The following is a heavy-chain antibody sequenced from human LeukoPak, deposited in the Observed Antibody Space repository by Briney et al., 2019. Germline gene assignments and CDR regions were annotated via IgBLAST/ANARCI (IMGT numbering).Heavy chain of an antibody. D-gene: IGHD3-9*01. CDR1: GYSLRRGHY. Sequence: SETLSLTCTVSGYSLRRGHYWGWIRQPPGKGLEGFGNIFHSENAYYNPSLKSRVTISVDTSKNQFSLQLSSVTAADTAVYYCARGYFDWLPLSFDYWGQGTLVTVSS. J-gene: IGHJ4*02. CDR2: IFHSENA. CDR3: ARGYFDWLPLSFDY. V-gene: IGHV4-38-2*02.